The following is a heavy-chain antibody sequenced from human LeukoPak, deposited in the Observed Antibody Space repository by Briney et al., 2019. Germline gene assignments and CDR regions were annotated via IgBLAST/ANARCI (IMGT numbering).Heavy chain of an antibody. J-gene: IGHJ4*02. CDR1: GXSISSYY. CDR2: IYSSGHT. V-gene: IGHV4-59*08. CDR3: ARHFSGAAAPLPFDY. D-gene: IGHD6-13*01. Sequence: SETLSLTCTVSGXSISSYYWSWIRQPPGKGPEWIGYIYSSGHTNYNPSLKNRDTISVDTSKNQFSLNLTSVTAADTAVYYCARHFSGAAAPLPFDYWGQGTLVTVSS.